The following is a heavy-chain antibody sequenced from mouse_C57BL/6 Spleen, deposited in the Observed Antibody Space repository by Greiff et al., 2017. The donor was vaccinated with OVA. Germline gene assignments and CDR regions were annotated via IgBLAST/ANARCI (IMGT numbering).Heavy chain of an antibody. CDR1: GYTFTSYW. CDR2: IYPSDSET. CDR3: ARGEYFAY. D-gene: IGHD5-2*01. J-gene: IGHJ3*01. Sequence: QVQLKQPGAELVRPGSSVKLSCKASGYTFTSYWMDWVKQRPGQGLEWIGNIYPSDSETHYNQKFKDKATLTVDKSSSTAYMQLSSLTSEDSAVYYCARGEYFAYWGQGTLVTVSA. V-gene: IGHV1-61*01.